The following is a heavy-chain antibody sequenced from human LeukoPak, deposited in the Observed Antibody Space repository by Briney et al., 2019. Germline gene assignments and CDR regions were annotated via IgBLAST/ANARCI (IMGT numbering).Heavy chain of an antibody. V-gene: IGHV3-23*01. CDR1: GFTFSSYA. CDR3: ARTVVTAIPVHYFDY. CDR2: VSGSGGST. J-gene: IGHJ4*02. D-gene: IGHD2-21*02. Sequence: QPGGSLRLSCAASGFTFSSYAMSWVRQAPGKGLEWVSEVSGSGGSTYYADSVKGRFTISRDNSKKTLDLQMNSLRAEDTAVYYCARTVVTAIPVHYFDYWGQGTLVTVSS.